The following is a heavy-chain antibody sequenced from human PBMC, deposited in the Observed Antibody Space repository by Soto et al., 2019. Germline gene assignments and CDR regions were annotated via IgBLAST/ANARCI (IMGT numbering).Heavy chain of an antibody. CDR2: INHSGST. CDR3: ARRRGYDFWSGYYPYYGMDV. Sequence: SETLSLTCTVDGGSFSCYYWILIRQPPGKGLEWIGEINHSGSTNYNPSLKSRVTISVDTSKNQFSLKLSSVTAADTAVYYCARRRGYDFWSGYYPYYGMDVWGQGTTVTVSS. D-gene: IGHD3-3*01. V-gene: IGHV4-34*01. J-gene: IGHJ6*02. CDR1: GGSFSCYY.